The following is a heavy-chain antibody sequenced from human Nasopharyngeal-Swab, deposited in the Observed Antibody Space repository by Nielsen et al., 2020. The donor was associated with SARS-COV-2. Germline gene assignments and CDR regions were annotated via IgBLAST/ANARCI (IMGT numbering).Heavy chain of an antibody. CDR1: GYRFTDHW. Sequence: GESLKISCETSGYRFTDHWVAWVRQMPGKGLEWMGIIYPGDSDTRYRPSFHGQVTISADKSISTAYLQWSSLKASDTAMYYCVRPEGVATSFKYYFQYGMDVWGQGTMVTVPS. D-gene: IGHD5-12*01. CDR3: VRPEGVATSFKYYFQYGMDV. V-gene: IGHV5-51*01. J-gene: IGHJ6*02. CDR2: IYPGDSDT.